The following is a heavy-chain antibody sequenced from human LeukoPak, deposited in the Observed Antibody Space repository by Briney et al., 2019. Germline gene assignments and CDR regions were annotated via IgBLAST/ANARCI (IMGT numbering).Heavy chain of an antibody. D-gene: IGHD3-10*01. V-gene: IGHV4-30-4*01. CDR3: ASGIRGYFDY. CDR2: IYYSGST. CDR1: GGSISSGDYY. J-gene: IGHJ4*02. Sequence: SETLSLTCTVSGGSISSGDYYWSWIRQPPGKGLEWIGYIYYSGSTYYNPSLKSRVTISVDTSKNQLSLKLSSVTAADTAVYYCASGIRGYFDYWGQGTLVTVSS.